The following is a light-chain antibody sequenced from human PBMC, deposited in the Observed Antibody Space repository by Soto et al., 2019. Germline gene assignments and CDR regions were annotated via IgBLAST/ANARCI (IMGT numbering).Light chain of an antibody. CDR3: QQRNKWPWT. Sequence: ENFFSQSPPPPSFSPREKNTPSRTASQSVVSYIAWYQHKPGQAPRLLIYDASNRATGIPARFSGSGSGTDFTLTISSLEPEDFAVYYCQQRNKWPWTSGQGTKV. CDR1: QSVVSY. CDR2: DAS. V-gene: IGKV3-11*01. J-gene: IGKJ1*01.